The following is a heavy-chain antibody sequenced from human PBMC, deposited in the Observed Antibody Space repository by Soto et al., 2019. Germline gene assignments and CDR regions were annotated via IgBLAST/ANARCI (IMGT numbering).Heavy chain of an antibody. J-gene: IGHJ6*02. CDR2: ISGSGGST. CDR1: GFTFSSYA. CDR3: AKGGGYCSGGSCYHYYGMDV. Sequence: GGSLRLSCAASGFTFSSYAMSWVRQAPGKGLEWVSAISGSGGSTYYADSVKGRFTISRDNSKNTLYLQMNSLRAEDTAVYYCAKGGGYCSGGSCYHYYGMDVWGQGTTVNVSS. V-gene: IGHV3-23*01. D-gene: IGHD2-15*01.